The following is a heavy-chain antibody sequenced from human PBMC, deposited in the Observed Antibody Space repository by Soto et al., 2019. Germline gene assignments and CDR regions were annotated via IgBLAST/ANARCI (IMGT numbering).Heavy chain of an antibody. CDR2: IYSSGRT. V-gene: IGHV4-31*03. J-gene: IGHJ4*02. CDR1: GGSISSGGYY. CDR3: ARVRKLYGESRFDY. D-gene: IGHD4-17*01. Sequence: QVQLQESGPGLVKPSQTLSLTCTVSGGSISSGGYYWSWLRQHPGKGREWIGYIYSSGRTYYNPSLKSRVTISVDTSKHHFSLKLSSVTAADTAVYYCARVRKLYGESRFDYWGQGTLVTVSS.